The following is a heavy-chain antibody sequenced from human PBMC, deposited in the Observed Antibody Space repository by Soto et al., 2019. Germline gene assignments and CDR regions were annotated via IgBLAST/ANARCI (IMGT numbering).Heavy chain of an antibody. CDR3: ARAGDSSGPVALGY. CDR2: IYHSGST. Sequence: PSETQSLTCPFPGFSIRSGGSSWSWIRQPPGKGLEWIGYIYHSGSTYYNPSLKSRVTISVDRSKNQFSLKLSSVTAADTAVYYCARAGDSSGPVALGYWGQGTLVTVSS. D-gene: IGHD6-19*01. V-gene: IGHV4-30-2*01. J-gene: IGHJ4*02. CDR1: GFSIRSGGSS.